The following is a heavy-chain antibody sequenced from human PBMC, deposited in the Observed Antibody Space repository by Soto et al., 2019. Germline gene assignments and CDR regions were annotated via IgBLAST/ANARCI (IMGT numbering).Heavy chain of an antibody. V-gene: IGHV3-30*04. CDR2: ISSDGSHK. Sequence: QVQLVESGGGVVQPGRSLRLSCAASGFTFSNYAFHWVRQAPGKGLAWVAVISSDGSHKNYADSEKGRFTISRDNSKNTLYLQMDSVRTEDTAVYYCARDGTVSTPSKNRYGMDVWGQGTTVTVSS. J-gene: IGHJ6*02. D-gene: IGHD1-1*01. CDR1: GFTFSNYA. CDR3: ARDGTVSTPSKNRYGMDV.